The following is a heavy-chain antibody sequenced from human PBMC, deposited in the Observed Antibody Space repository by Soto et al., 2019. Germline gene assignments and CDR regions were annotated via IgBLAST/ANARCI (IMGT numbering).Heavy chain of an antibody. Sequence: QVQLVESGGGVVQPGRSLRLSCAASGFTFSSYATHWVRQAPGKGLEWVAVISYDGSNKYYADSVKGRFTISRDNSKNTLYLQMNSLRAEDTAVYYCARAGAASSSWYHRWYYYYGMDVWGQGTTVTVSS. V-gene: IGHV3-30-3*01. J-gene: IGHJ6*02. CDR3: ARAGAASSSWYHRWYYYYGMDV. CDR2: ISYDGSNK. CDR1: GFTFSSYA. D-gene: IGHD6-13*01.